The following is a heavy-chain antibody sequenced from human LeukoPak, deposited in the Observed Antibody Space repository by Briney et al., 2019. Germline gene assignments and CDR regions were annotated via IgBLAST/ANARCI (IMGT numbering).Heavy chain of an antibody. Sequence: PSGTLSLTCAVSGGSISSSNWWSWVRQAPGKGLEWVANIDQDGSEKYYVDSVKGRFTISRDNAKNSLYLQMNSLRAEDTAVYYCATYHNYYDNSRFDYWGQGTLVTVSS. CDR2: IDQDGSEK. D-gene: IGHD3-22*01. V-gene: IGHV3-7*05. CDR1: GGSISSSNW. J-gene: IGHJ4*02. CDR3: ATYHNYYDNSRFDY.